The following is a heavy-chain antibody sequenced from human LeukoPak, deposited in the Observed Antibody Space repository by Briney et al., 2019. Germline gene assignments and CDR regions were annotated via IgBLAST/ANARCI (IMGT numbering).Heavy chain of an antibody. CDR1: GFTFSSYW. Sequence: PGGSLRLSCAASGFTFSSYWMSWVRQAPGKGLEWVANINQDGSEKYCVDSVKGRFTISRDNAKNSLYLQMNSLRAEDTAVYYCARAYDSSGYYGGDVLGYWGQGTLVTVSS. CDR3: ARAYDSSGYYGGDVLGY. J-gene: IGHJ4*02. D-gene: IGHD3-22*01. CDR2: INQDGSEK. V-gene: IGHV3-7*01.